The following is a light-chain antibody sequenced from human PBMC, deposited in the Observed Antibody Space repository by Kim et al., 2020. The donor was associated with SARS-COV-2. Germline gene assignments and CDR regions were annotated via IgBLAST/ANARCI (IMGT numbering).Light chain of an antibody. V-gene: IGLV3-1*01. CDR3: QAWDSSIYVV. J-gene: IGLJ2*01. CDR2: QDS. CDR1: KLGDKY. Sequence: VSPGHTASITCSGDKLGDKYACWYQQKPGQSPVLVIYQDSKRPSGIPERFSGSNTGNTATLTISGTQAMDEADYYCQAWDSSIYVVFGGGTQLTVL.